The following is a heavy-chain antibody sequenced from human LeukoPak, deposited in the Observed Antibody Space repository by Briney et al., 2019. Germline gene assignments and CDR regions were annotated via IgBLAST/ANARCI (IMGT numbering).Heavy chain of an antibody. V-gene: IGHV3-74*01. J-gene: IGHJ4*02. CDR2: IKGDGSST. Sequence: HPGGSLRLSCAASGFTFSSYWMHWVRHTPGKGLVWVSRIKGDGSSTSYADSVKGRFTISRDNAKNTLYLQMNSLRAEDTAVYYCARDGYSLGHDFDYWGQGTLVAVSS. CDR3: ARDGYSLGHDFDY. D-gene: IGHD5-18*01. CDR1: GFTFSSYW.